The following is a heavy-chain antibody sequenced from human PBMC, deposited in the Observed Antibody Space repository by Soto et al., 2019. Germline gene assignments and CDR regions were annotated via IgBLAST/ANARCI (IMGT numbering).Heavy chain of an antibody. CDR2: IDTGAPDT. CDR3: ERLHAYCGGDRYSRAGYYYYGMDV. J-gene: IGHJ6*02. Sequence: GEYLKISCKGSGYSFTSYWIGCVRQIPGKGLEWMGLIDTGAPDTRDSPSFQGQVTISADKSISTAYLQWISLKAAYTAMYYCERLHAYCGGDRYSRAGYYYYGMDVWGQGTTVTVSS. V-gene: IGHV5-51*01. D-gene: IGHD2-21*02. CDR1: GYSFTSYW.